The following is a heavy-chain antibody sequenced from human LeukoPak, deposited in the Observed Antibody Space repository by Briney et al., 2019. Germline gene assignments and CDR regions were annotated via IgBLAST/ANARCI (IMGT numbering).Heavy chain of an antibody. D-gene: IGHD6-19*01. CDR3: ARDFFGWSSLGH. CDR2: VQPDGSAK. CDR1: GFTFRSNR. Sequence: GGSLRLSCAASGFTFRSNRMNRVRQAPGKGLEWVAHVQPDGSAKIYADSVKGRFTISRDNAKDSVYLQMNSLRVEDTAVYYCARDFFGWSSLGHWGQGTLVTVSS. J-gene: IGHJ1*01. V-gene: IGHV3-7*01.